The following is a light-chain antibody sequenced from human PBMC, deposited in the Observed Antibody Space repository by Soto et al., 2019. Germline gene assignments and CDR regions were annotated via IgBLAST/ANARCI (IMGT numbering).Light chain of an antibody. CDR3: QQYKNWPI. Sequence: EIVMTQSPATLSVSPGERATLSGRASQSISRNLAWYQQKPGQAPRLLIYGASTRATGIPARFSGSGSGTEFTLTISSLQSEDFAVYYCQQYKNWPIFGQGTRLEIK. CDR1: QSISRN. J-gene: IGKJ5*01. V-gene: IGKV3-15*01. CDR2: GAS.